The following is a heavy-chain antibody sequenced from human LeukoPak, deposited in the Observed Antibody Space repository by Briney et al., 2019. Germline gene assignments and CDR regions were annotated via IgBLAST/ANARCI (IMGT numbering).Heavy chain of an antibody. D-gene: IGHD6-13*01. CDR2: ISGSGGST. J-gene: IGHJ4*02. Sequence: PGGSLRLSCAASGFTFSSYAMSWVRQAPGKGLEWVSAISGSGGSTYYADSVKGRFTISRDNAKNSLYLQMNSLRAEDTAVYYCARDTPGIAAAIDYWGQGTLVTVSS. V-gene: IGHV3-23*01. CDR3: ARDTPGIAAAIDY. CDR1: GFTFSSYA.